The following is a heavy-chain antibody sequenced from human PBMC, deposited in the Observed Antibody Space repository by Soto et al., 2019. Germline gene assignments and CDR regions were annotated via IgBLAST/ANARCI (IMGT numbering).Heavy chain of an antibody. J-gene: IGHJ6*02. CDR1: GGTFSSYS. Sequence: QVQLVQSGAEVKKPGSSVKVSCKASGGTFSSYSISWVRQAPGQGLEWMGGINPIFETANYAQKFQGRVTITADESSNTAYMELNSLRSADTAVYYCTRGITLIRGVIPPGYYYGMDVRGHGTTVAVSS. CDR2: INPIFETA. CDR3: TRGITLIRGVIPPGYYYGMDV. D-gene: IGHD3-10*01. V-gene: IGHV1-69*01.